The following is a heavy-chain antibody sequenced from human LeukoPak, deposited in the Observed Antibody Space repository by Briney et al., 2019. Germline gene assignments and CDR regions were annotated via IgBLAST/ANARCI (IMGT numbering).Heavy chain of an antibody. CDR3: ARSSGVVVKY. D-gene: IGHD3-3*01. Sequence: GASVKVSCKASGGTFSSYAISWVRQAPGQGLEWMGGIIPIFGTANYAHKFQGRVTSTADESTSTAYMELSSLRSEDTAVYYCARSSGVVVKYWGQGTLVTVSS. V-gene: IGHV1-69*01. CDR2: IIPIFGTA. CDR1: GGTFSSYA. J-gene: IGHJ4*02.